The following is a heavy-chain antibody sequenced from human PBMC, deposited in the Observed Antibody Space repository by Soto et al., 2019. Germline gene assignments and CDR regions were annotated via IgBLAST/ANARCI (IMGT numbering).Heavy chain of an antibody. J-gene: IGHJ6*02. CDR2: INYSGST. CDR3: ARDLGYSYKYYYRMDV. Sequence: NPSETLSLTCTVSGGSISSGDYYWSWIRQPPGKGLEWIGYINYSGSTYYNPSLKSRVTVSVDTSKNQFSLKLSSVTAADTAVYYCARDLGYSYKYYYRMDVWGQGTTVTVSS. D-gene: IGHD5-18*01. CDR1: GGSISSGDYY. V-gene: IGHV4-30-4*01.